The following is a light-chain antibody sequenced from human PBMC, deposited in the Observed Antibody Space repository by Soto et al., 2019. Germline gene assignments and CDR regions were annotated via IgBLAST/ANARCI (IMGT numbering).Light chain of an antibody. CDR3: QQSYSAPQT. Sequence: DIQMTQTQSSLSASVGDRVTISCRASQHISDYINWYQQKPGKSPKLLIYAQSNLQSGVPSRFTGSRSGTAFTLTITSLQVEDFATYYCQQSYSAPQTFGQGTKVDI. CDR1: QHISDY. CDR2: AQS. V-gene: IGKV1-39*01. J-gene: IGKJ1*01.